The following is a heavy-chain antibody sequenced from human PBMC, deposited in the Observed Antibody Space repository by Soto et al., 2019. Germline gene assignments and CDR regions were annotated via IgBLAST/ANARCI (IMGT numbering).Heavy chain of an antibody. V-gene: IGHV1-69*01. Sequence: QVQLVQSGAEVKKPGSSVKVSCKASGGTFSSYAISWVRQAPGQGLEWLGGIIPIFGTANYAQKFPGRVTITADESTSTAYMELSSLRSEDTAVYCCASDAYYYDSSGYSNAYYYYGMDVWGQGTTVAVSS. J-gene: IGHJ6*02. CDR1: GGTFSSYA. CDR3: ASDAYYYDSSGYSNAYYYYGMDV. D-gene: IGHD3-22*01. CDR2: IIPIFGTA.